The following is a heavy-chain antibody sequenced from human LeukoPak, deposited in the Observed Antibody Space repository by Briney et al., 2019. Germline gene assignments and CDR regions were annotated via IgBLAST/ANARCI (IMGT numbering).Heavy chain of an antibody. Sequence: ASVKVSCKVSGYTLTELSMHWVRQAPGKGLEWMGWINPNRGGTNYAQKFQGRVTMTRDTSISTAYMELSRLRSDDTAVYYCARGIAARRFDYWGQGTLVTVSS. CDR3: ARGIAARRFDY. CDR1: GYTLTELS. J-gene: IGHJ4*02. V-gene: IGHV1-2*02. D-gene: IGHD6-6*01. CDR2: INPNRGGT.